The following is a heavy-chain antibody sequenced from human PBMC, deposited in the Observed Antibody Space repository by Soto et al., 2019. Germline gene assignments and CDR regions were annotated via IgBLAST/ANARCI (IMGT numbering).Heavy chain of an antibody. CDR2: IYYSGST. V-gene: IGHV4-59*01. CDR1: GGSISSYY. J-gene: IGHJ6*03. CDR3: ARGGGGSSTSCYEAYYYYMDV. D-gene: IGHD2-2*01. Sequence: QVQLQESGPGLVKPSETLSLTCTVSGGSISSYYWSWIRQPPGKGLEWIGYIYYSGSTNYNPSLKRRVTISVDTSRSQFSLKLSSVTAADTAVYYCARGGGGSSTSCYEAYYYYMDVWGKGTTVTVSS.